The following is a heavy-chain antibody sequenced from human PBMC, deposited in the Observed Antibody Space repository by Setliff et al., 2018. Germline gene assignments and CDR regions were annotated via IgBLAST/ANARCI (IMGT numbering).Heavy chain of an antibody. V-gene: IGHV3-30*02. CDR2: IRNDGSSQ. Sequence: GGSLRLSCAASGFSAASGFTFSSSGMHWVRQAPGKGLEWVTFIRNDGSSQYYADSVKGRFTISRDNAKNSLYLQMNSLRVEDTALYYCARDGNNWNDLDYWGHGTLVTVSS. CDR3: ARDGNNWNDLDY. J-gene: IGHJ4*01. D-gene: IGHD1-20*01. CDR1: GFTFSSSG.